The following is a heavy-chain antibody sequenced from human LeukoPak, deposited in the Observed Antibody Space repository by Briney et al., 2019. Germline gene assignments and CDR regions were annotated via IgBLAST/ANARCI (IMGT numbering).Heavy chain of an antibody. Sequence: TGGSLRLSCAASGFTFSSYSMNWVRQAPGKGLEWVSYISSSSSTIYYGDSVKGRFTISRDNAKNSLYLEMNSLRDEDTAVYYCARSPDSSGHAEDYWGQGTLVTVSS. CDR2: ISSSSSTI. V-gene: IGHV3-48*02. J-gene: IGHJ4*02. CDR3: ARSPDSSGHAEDY. D-gene: IGHD3-22*01. CDR1: GFTFSSYS.